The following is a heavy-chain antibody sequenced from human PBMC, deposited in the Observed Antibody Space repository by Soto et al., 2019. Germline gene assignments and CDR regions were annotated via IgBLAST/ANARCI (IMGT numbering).Heavy chain of an antibody. D-gene: IGHD2-21*02. CDR3: VREKFGDVFDF. CDR1: GFTFTNYA. J-gene: IGHJ4*02. CDR2: IWSDGSNK. V-gene: IGHV3-33*01. Sequence: QVQLVESGGGVVQPGRSLRLSCAASGFTFTNYAMHWVRQAPGKEPEWVAIIWSDGSNKYYADSVKGRFTISRDNSKNTLYLQMNSLRAEDTAVYYCVREKFGDVFDFWGQGTLVTVSS.